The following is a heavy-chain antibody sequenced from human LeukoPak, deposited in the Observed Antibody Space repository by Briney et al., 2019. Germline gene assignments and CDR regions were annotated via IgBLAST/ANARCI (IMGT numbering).Heavy chain of an antibody. CDR3: AREISGGAAAGTGSFDY. CDR2: IYYSGST. Sequence: PSETLSLTCTVSGGSISSYYWSWIRQPPGKGLEWIGYIYYSGSTNYNPSLKSRVTISVDTSKNQFSLKLSSVTAADTAVYYCAREISGGAAAGTGSFDYWGQGTLVTVSS. J-gene: IGHJ4*02. D-gene: IGHD6-13*01. CDR1: GGSISSYY. V-gene: IGHV4-59*01.